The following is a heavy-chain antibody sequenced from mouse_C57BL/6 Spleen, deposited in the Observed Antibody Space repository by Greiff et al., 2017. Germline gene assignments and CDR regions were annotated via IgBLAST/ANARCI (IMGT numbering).Heavy chain of an antibody. CDR3: AREGERSYWYFEV. V-gene: IGHV5-4*01. CDR2: ISDGGSYT. Sequence: EVKLMESGGGLVKPGGSLKLSCAASGFTFSSYAMSWVRQTPEKRLEWVATISDGGSYTYYPDNVKGRFTISRDNAKNNLYLQMSHLKSEDTAMXYCAREGERSYWYFEVWGTGTTVTVSS. CDR1: GFTFSSYA. J-gene: IGHJ1*03.